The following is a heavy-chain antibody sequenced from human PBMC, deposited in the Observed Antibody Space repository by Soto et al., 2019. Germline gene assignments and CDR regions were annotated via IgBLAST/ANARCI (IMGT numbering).Heavy chain of an antibody. CDR1: GFTFSSYA. V-gene: IGHV3-23*01. CDR2: ISGSGGST. Sequence: GGSLRLSCAASGFTFSSYAMSWVRQAPGKGLEWVSAISGSGGSTYYADSVKGRFTISRDNSKNTLYLQMNSLRAEDTAVYYCAKVSLEPPIPPWFDPWGQGTLVTVSS. CDR3: AKVSLEPPIPPWFDP. D-gene: IGHD1-1*01. J-gene: IGHJ5*02.